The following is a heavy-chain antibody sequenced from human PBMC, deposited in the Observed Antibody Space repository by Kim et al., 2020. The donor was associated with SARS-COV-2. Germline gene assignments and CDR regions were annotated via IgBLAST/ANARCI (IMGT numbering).Heavy chain of an antibody. CDR3: ARCSPRGDSSGWFHFDY. CDR1: GFTFNSYS. Sequence: GGPLRLSCAASGFTFNSYSMNWVRQAPGKGLEWVSYISSSSSTVYYADSVKGRFTISRDNAKNSLYLQMNSLRDEDTAVYYCARCSPRGDSSGWFHFDYWGQGTLVTVSS. D-gene: IGHD6-19*01. CDR2: ISSSSSTV. V-gene: IGHV3-48*02. J-gene: IGHJ4*02.